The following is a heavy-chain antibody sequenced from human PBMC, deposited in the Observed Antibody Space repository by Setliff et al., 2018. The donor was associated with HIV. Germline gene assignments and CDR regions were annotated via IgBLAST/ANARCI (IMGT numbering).Heavy chain of an antibody. Sequence: SETLSLTCTVSGASIGRRSVCWGWIRQPQGKGLEWIGSFYYSWNTYYNPSHKSRVTLSVDTSKNQFSLKLSSVTAADTAVYYCARHSITLVVGVTERDDAFDIWGQGTMVTVSS. CDR2: FYYSWNT. CDR1: GASIGRRSVC. J-gene: IGHJ3*02. CDR3: ARHSITLVVGVTERDDAFDI. V-gene: IGHV4-39*01. D-gene: IGHD3-22*01.